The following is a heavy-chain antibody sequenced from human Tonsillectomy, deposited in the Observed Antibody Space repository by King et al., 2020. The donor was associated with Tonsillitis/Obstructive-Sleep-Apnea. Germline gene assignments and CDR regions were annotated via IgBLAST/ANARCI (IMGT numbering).Heavy chain of an antibody. Sequence: VQLQESGPGLVKPSQTLSLTCTVSGGSISSGGYYWSWIRQHPGKGLEWIGYIYYSGSTYYNPSLKSRVTISVDTSKNQFSLKLSSVTAADTAVYYCARASVAAATIDYWGQGTLVTVSS. CDR1: GGSISSGGYY. CDR3: ARASVAAATIDY. J-gene: IGHJ4*02. V-gene: IGHV4-31*03. CDR2: IYYSGST. D-gene: IGHD2-2*01.